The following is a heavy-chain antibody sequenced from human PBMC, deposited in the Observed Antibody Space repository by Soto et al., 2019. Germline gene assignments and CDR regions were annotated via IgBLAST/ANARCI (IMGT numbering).Heavy chain of an antibody. D-gene: IGHD3-22*01. CDR2: IVGSGAST. CDR1: GFSFSNYG. CDR3: AKLPSSGFYYFDY. Sequence: GGSLRLSCAASGFSFSNYGRNWVHQAPGKGLERGSGIVGSGASTNYADSVKGRFTISSDNSKNTLYLQMNGLSAEDTATYYCAKLPSSGFYYFDYWGQGTPVTVSS. V-gene: IGHV3-23*01. J-gene: IGHJ4*02.